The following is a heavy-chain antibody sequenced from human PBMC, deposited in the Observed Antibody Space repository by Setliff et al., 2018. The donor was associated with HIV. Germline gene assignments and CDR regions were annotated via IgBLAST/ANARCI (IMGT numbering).Heavy chain of an antibody. CDR3: ARVDVTDAFDI. V-gene: IGHV1-46*01. Sequence: ASVKVSCKASGYTFTSYYMHWVRQAPGQGLEWMGITNPSGGSTSYAQKFQGRVTMTRDTSTSTVYMELSSLRSEDTAVYYCARVDVTDAFDIWGQGTMVTVSS. CDR1: GYTFTSYY. J-gene: IGHJ3*02. CDR2: TNPSGGST. D-gene: IGHD2-21*02.